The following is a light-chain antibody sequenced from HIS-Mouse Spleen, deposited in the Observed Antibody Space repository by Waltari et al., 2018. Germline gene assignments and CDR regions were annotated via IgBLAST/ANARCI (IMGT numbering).Light chain of an antibody. Sequence: QMTQSPSSLSASVGDGDTITCPGSQGISNYLAWYQQKPGKVPKLLIYAASTVQSGVPSRFSGSGSGTDFTLTISSLQPEDVATYYCQKYNSAPWTFGQGTKVEIK. CDR2: AAS. J-gene: IGKJ1*01. CDR3: QKYNSAPWT. V-gene: IGKV1-27*01. CDR1: QGISNY.